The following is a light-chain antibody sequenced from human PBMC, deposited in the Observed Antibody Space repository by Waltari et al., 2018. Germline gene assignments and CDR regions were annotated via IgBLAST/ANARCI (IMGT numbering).Light chain of an antibody. V-gene: IGKV4-1*01. CDR1: HSLLYYSNNKNY. CDR2: WAS. Sequence: DIVMTQSPDSLTVSLGERATINCKSSHSLLYYSNNKNYISWYQQKPGQAPKLLIYWASTLDSGVPDRFSGSGSETDFTLTISSLQAEDVAVYHCHQYFAPPYTFGRGTKLEIK. J-gene: IGKJ2*01. CDR3: HQYFAPPYT.